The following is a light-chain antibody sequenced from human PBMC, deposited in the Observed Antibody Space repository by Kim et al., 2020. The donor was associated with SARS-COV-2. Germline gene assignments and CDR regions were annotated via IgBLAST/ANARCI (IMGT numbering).Light chain of an antibody. CDR2: AAS. V-gene: IGKV3-15*01. Sequence: EIVMTQSPGTLSLSPGERATLSCRASQSVSNDLAWYQQKPGQAPRLLIYAASTRATGIPARFSGSGSETDFTLTISSLQSEDSAVYYCQHYNNWSGTFGGGTKVDIK. J-gene: IGKJ4*02. CDR3: QHYNNWSGT. CDR1: QSVSND.